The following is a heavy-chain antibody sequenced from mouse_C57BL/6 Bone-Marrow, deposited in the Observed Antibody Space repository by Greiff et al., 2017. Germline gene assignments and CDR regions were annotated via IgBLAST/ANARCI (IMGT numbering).Heavy chain of an antibody. J-gene: IGHJ2*01. CDR3: ARGSLYYFDY. Sequence: VKLQQPGAELVKPGASVKLSCKASGYTFTSYWMHWVKQRPGQGLAWIGMIHPNSGSTNYNEKFKSKATLTVDKSSSTAYLQLSSLTSEDSAVYYCARGSLYYFDYWGQGTTLTVAS. CDR1: GYTFTSYW. CDR2: IHPNSGST. V-gene: IGHV1-64*01.